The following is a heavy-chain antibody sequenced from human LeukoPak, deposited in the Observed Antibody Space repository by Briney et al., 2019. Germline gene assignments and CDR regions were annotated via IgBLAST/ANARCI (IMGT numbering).Heavy chain of an antibody. CDR3: AREWELQDGFDI. CDR2: IYSDGKT. J-gene: IGHJ3*02. Sequence: PGGSLRLSCAASGFIVNRNDMTWVRQAPGKGLEWVSVIYSDGKTYYADSVKGRFTISRHNSKNTQYLQMYSLRTGTSIAFHCAREWELQDGFDIWGQGTMVTVSS. V-gene: IGHV3-53*01. D-gene: IGHD1-26*01. CDR1: GFIVNRND.